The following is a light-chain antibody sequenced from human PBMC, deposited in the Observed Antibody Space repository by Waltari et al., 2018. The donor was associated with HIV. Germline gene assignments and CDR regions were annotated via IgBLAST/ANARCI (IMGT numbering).Light chain of an antibody. Sequence: QSALTQPASVSGSPGQSITISCSGTNSDVGGYNYVSWYQQHPGKAPKFIIFDVSHRPSGISNRFSGSKSGNTASLTISGLQAEDEADYYCSSYTRSTTLDAVFVTGTKVSVL. J-gene: IGLJ1*01. CDR3: SSYTRSTTLDAV. CDR1: NSDVGGYNY. CDR2: DVS. V-gene: IGLV2-14*03.